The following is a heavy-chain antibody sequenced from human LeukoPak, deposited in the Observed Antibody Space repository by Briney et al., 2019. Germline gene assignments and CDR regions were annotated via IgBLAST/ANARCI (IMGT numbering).Heavy chain of an antibody. Sequence: GESLKISCKGSGYSFTSYWIGWVRQMPGKGLEWMGIIYPGDSDTRYSPSFQGQVTISADKSISTPYLQWSSLKASDTAIYYCARPLTTGYDGMDVWGLGTTVTVSS. CDR3: ARPLTTGYDGMDV. J-gene: IGHJ6*02. CDR1: GYSFTSYW. CDR2: IYPGDSDT. D-gene: IGHD1-14*01. V-gene: IGHV5-51*01.